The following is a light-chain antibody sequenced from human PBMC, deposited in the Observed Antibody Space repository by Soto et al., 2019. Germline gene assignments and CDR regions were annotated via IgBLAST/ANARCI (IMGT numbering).Light chain of an antibody. CDR2: GAS. CDR1: QRVSRN. V-gene: IGKV3-15*01. CDR3: QQYNNWPQT. J-gene: IGKJ1*01. Sequence: EIVMTQSPATLSVSPGERATLSCRASQRVSRNLAWYQQKPGQAPRLLIYGASTRATGIPARFSGSGSGTEFTLTISSLQSEDFAVYYCQQYNNWPQTFGQGTKVDIK.